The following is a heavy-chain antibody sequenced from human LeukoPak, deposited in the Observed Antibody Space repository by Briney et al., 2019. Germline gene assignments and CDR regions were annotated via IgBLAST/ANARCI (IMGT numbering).Heavy chain of an antibody. V-gene: IGHV4-34*01. CDR3: ARRFRGYSYGYNWFDP. J-gene: IGHJ5*02. D-gene: IGHD5-18*01. CDR1: GGSFSGYY. Sequence: SETLSLTCAVYGGSFSGYYWSWIRQPPGKGLEWIGEINHSGSTNYNPSLKSRVTISVDTSKNQFSLKLSSVTAADTAVYYCARRFRGYSYGYNWFDPWGQGTLVTVSS. CDR2: INHSGST.